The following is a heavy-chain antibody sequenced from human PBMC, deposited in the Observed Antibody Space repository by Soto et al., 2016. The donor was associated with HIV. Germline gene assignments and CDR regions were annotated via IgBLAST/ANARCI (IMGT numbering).Heavy chain of an antibody. V-gene: IGHV3-21*01. CDR2: ISSSSSYI. D-gene: IGHD6-19*01. Sequence: EVQLLESGGGLVQPGGSLRLSCAASGFTFSSYAMSWVRQAPGKGLEWVSSISSSSSYIYYADSVKGRFTISRDNAKNSLYLQMNSLRAEDTAVYYCAREIAVAGTLSFDYWGQGTLVTVSS. CDR1: GFTFSSYA. CDR3: AREIAVAGTLSFDY. J-gene: IGHJ4*02.